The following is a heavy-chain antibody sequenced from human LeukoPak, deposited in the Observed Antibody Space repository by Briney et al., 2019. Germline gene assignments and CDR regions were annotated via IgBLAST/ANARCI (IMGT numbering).Heavy chain of an antibody. CDR3: AREGEQQLALDY. D-gene: IGHD6-13*01. CDR2: ISGSGGST. Sequence: GGSLRLSCAAYGFTFSSYAMSWVRQAPGKGLEWVSAISGSGGSTYYADSVKGRFTISRDNSMNTLYLQMNSLRAEDTAVYYCAREGEQQLALDYWGQGTLVTVSS. V-gene: IGHV3-23*01. CDR1: GFTFSSYA. J-gene: IGHJ4*02.